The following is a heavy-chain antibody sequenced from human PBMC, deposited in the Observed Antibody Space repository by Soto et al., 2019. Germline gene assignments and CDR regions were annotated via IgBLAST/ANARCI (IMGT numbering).Heavy chain of an antibody. CDR2: IIPIFGTA. Sequence: GASVKVSCKDSGGTYSSYAISWVRQAPGQGLEWMGRIIPIFGTANYAQKFQGRVTITADKSTSTAYMELSSLRSEDTAVYYCARGVANWIRFDYWGQGTLVTVSS. V-gene: IGHV1-69*06. J-gene: IGHJ4*02. CDR3: ARGVANWIRFDY. CDR1: GGTYSSYA. D-gene: IGHD1-1*01.